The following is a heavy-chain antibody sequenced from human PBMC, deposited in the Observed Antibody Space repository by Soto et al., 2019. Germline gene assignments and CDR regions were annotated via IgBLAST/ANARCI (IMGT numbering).Heavy chain of an antibody. CDR1: GGSISSGGYY. D-gene: IGHD1-7*01. Sequence: PSETLSLTCTVSGGSISSGGYYWSWIRQHPGKGLEWIGYIYYSGSTYYKTSLKNRVNISVDTSKNQISLKMSTMTAAETAVFYCARVSGTTSGHYYYYYMDVWGKGTTVTVSS. CDR2: IYYSGST. V-gene: IGHV4-31*03. CDR3: ARVSGTTSGHYYYYYMDV. J-gene: IGHJ6*03.